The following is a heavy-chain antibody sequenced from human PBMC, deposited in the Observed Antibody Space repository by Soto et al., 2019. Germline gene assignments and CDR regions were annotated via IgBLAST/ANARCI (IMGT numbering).Heavy chain of an antibody. Sequence: SQTLSLTCTVSGGSISSGGYSWSWIRQHPGKGLEWIGYIYYSGSTYYNPSLKSRVTISVDTSKNQFSLKLSSVTAADTAVYYCARASPRKFGGVIGSSVFDYWGQGTLVTVSS. CDR1: GGSISSGGYS. V-gene: IGHV4-31*03. CDR3: ARASPRKFGGVIGSSVFDY. CDR2: IYYSGST. D-gene: IGHD3-16*02. J-gene: IGHJ4*02.